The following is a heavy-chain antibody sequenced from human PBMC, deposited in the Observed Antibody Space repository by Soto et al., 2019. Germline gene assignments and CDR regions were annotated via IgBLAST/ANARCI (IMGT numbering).Heavy chain of an antibody. V-gene: IGHV1-18*01. CDR3: ARESPPADY. CDR1: GYTFTSYG. J-gene: IGHJ4*02. CDR2: ISAYNCNT. Sequence: QVQLVQSGAEVKKPGASVKVSCKASGYTFTSYGISWVRQTPGQGVEWMGWISAYNCNTNYAQKLQGRVTMTTHTSTSTAYMGLRSLRYDDTAVYYCARESPPADYWGQGTLVTVSS.